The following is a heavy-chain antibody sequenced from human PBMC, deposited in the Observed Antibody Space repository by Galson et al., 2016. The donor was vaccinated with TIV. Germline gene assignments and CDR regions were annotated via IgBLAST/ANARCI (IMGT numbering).Heavy chain of an antibody. V-gene: IGHV3-23*01. CDR1: GFTFSTYA. CDR3: AKSSEWLRWYYFDY. Sequence: SLRLSCAASGFTFSTYAMSWVRQAPEKGLEWVSSISGSGGDTYYADSVKGRFTISRDNSKNTVYLQMNSLIADDTAFYYCAKSSEWLRWYYFDYWGQGTLVTVSS. D-gene: IGHD5-12*01. CDR2: ISGSGGDT. J-gene: IGHJ4*02.